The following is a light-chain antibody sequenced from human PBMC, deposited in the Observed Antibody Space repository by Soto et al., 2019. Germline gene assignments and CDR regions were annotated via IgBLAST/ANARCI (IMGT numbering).Light chain of an antibody. Sequence: QSALTQPASVSGSPGQSITISCTGTISDVGGYDYVSWYQQHPGKAPKLMIYDVSNRPSGVSNRFSGSKSGNTASLTISGLQADDEADYYCSSYTTSSTYVFGTGTKDRP. CDR3: SSYTTSSTYV. J-gene: IGLJ1*01. CDR2: DVS. V-gene: IGLV2-14*01. CDR1: ISDVGGYDY.